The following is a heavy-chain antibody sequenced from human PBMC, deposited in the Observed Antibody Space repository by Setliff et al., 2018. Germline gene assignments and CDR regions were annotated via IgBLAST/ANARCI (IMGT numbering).Heavy chain of an antibody. V-gene: IGHV3-30*02. CDR3: ARLALTGYDSSGYYYALDYYYYMDV. Sequence: GGSLRLSCAASGFTSSMYGGHWVRKAPGKGLEGVAYIRHDGSNENYADSVKGRFTISRDNAHNSLYLQMNSLRAEDTAVYYCARLALTGYDSSGYYYALDYYYYMDVWGKGTTVTVSS. CDR2: IRHDGSNE. J-gene: IGHJ6*03. CDR1: GFTSSMYG. D-gene: IGHD3-22*01.